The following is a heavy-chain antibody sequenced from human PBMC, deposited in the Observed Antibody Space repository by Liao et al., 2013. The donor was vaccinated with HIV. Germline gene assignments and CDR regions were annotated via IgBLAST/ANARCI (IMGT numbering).Heavy chain of an antibody. CDR3: ASGGWNEYFHH. V-gene: IGHV4-4*07. D-gene: IGHD1-1*01. J-gene: IGHJ1*01. CDR1: GDSISSNY. Sequence: QVQLQESGPGLVKPSETLSLTCSVSGDSISSNYWTWIRQPAGKGLEWIGRIYSSGSTNYNPSLKSRVTMSVDTSKNLISLKLTSLTAADTAVYYCASGGWNEYFHHWGQGTLVTVSS. CDR2: IYSSGST.